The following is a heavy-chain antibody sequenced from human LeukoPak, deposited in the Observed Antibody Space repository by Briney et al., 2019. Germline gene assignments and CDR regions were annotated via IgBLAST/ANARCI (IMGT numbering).Heavy chain of an antibody. CDR1: GGTFSSYT. D-gene: IGHD7-27*01. CDR3: ARDRTGPFDY. CDR2: IIPILGIA. Sequence: SVKVSCKASGGTFSSYTISWVRQAPGQGLEWMGRIIPILGIANYAQKFQGRVTITTDESTSTAYMELSSLRSEDTAVYYCARDRTGPFDYWGQGTLVTVSS. J-gene: IGHJ4*02. V-gene: IGHV1-69*16.